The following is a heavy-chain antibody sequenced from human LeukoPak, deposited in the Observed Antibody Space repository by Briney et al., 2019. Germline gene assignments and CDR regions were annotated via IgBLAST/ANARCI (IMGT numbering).Heavy chain of an antibody. CDR1: GGSISSYY. D-gene: IGHD3-22*01. J-gene: IGHJ4*02. CDR3: ARVVYVGEDYYDSSGYYYGLRYYFDY. Sequence: SETLSLTCTVSGGSISSYYWSWIRQPPGKGLEWIGYIYYSGSTNYNPSLKSRVTISVDTSKNQFSLKLSSVTAADTAVYYCARVVYVGEDYYDSSGYYYGLRYYFDYWGQGTLVTVSS. CDR2: IYYSGST. V-gene: IGHV4-59*01.